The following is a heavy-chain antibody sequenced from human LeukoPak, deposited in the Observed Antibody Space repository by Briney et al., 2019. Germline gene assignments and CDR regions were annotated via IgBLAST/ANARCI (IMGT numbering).Heavy chain of an antibody. J-gene: IGHJ6*02. Sequence: GGSLRLSCAAFGFTFSSYNMNWVRQAPGKGLEWVSSISSSSSYIYYADSVKGRFTISRDNAKNSLYLQMNSLRAEDTAVYYCARDKIAAAGTDYYYGMDVWGQGTTVTVSS. CDR2: ISSSSSYI. V-gene: IGHV3-21*01. CDR1: GFTFSSYN. CDR3: ARDKIAAAGTDYYYGMDV. D-gene: IGHD6-13*01.